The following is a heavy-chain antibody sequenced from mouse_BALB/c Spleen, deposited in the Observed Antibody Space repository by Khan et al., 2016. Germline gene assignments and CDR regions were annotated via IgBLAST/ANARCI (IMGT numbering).Heavy chain of an antibody. CDR3: TRKRIFYGTYDLDS. CDR1: GYTFSDYE. D-gene: IGHD2-1*01. Sequence: QVRLQQSRAELVRPGASVTLSCKASGYTFSDYEMHWVKQTPVHGLQWIGSIDPETGGTAYNQKFKGQATLTAGRSSSTSYMELRSLTSEDSAVYYCTRKRIFYGTYDLDSWGQGTTLTVSS. J-gene: IGHJ2*01. CDR2: IDPETGGT. V-gene: IGHV1-15*01.